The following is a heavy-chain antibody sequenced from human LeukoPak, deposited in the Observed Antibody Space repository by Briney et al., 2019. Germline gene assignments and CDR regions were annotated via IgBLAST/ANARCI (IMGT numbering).Heavy chain of an antibody. D-gene: IGHD6-19*01. CDR1: GYTFTSYG. CDR2: ISACNGNT. CDR3: ARDFPYSSGWQGFDY. Sequence: ASVKVSCKASGYTFTSYGISWVRQAPGQGLEWMGWISACNGNTNYAQKLQGRVTMTTDTSTSTAYMELRSLRSDDTAVYYCARDFPYSSGWQGFDYWGQGTLVTVSS. J-gene: IGHJ4*02. V-gene: IGHV1-18*01.